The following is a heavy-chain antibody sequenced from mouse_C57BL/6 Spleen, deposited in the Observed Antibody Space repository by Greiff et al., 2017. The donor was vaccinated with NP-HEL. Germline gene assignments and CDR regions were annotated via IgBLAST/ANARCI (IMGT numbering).Heavy chain of an antibody. D-gene: IGHD2-3*01. Sequence: QVQLKQPGAELVMPGASVKLSCKASGYTFTSYWMHWVKQRPGQGLEWIGEIDPSDSYTNYNQKFKGKSTLTVDKSSSTAYMQLSSLTSEDSAVYYCARYDGYYYWGQGTTLTVSS. CDR2: IDPSDSYT. CDR1: GYTFTSYW. J-gene: IGHJ2*01. V-gene: IGHV1-69*01. CDR3: ARYDGYYY.